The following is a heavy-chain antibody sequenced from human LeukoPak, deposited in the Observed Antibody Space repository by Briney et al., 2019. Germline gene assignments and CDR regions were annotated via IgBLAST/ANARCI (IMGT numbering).Heavy chain of an antibody. D-gene: IGHD1-26*01. V-gene: IGHV3-21*01. CDR1: GFTFSSYS. J-gene: IGHJ4*02. CDR3: ARSVGFSDPFDY. CDR2: ISSSSSYI. Sequence: GGSLRLSCVASGFTFSSYSMNWVRQAPGKGLEWVSSISSSSSYIYYADSVKGRFTISRDNAKNSLYLQMNSLRAEDTAVYYCARSVGFSDPFDYWGQGTLVTVSS.